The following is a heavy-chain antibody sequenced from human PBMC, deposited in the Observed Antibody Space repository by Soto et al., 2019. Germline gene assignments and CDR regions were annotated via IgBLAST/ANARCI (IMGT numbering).Heavy chain of an antibody. V-gene: IGHV3-66*01. Sequence: EVQLVESGGGVVQPGGSLRISCVASGFSVSRNFISWVRQAPGKGLEWVSVFYNANTTHYADSVKGRFTVSRDNSKNTLYLQMSSLRAEDTAVYYCARENGHAFDLWGQGTMVTVSS. D-gene: IGHD2-8*01. CDR2: FYNANTT. J-gene: IGHJ3*01. CDR3: ARENGHAFDL. CDR1: GFSVSRNF.